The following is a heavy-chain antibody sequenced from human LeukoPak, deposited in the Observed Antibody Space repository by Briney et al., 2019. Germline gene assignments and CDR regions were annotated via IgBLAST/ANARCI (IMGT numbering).Heavy chain of an antibody. J-gene: IGHJ6*02. CDR2: IIPIFGIA. D-gene: IGHD2-2*01. Sequence: SVKVSCKASGGTFSSYAISWVRQAPGQGLEWMGRIIPIFGIANYAQKFQGRVTITADKSTSTAYMELSSLGSEDTAVYYCARGPRYCSSTSCNYGMDVWGQGTTVTVSS. CDR1: GGTFSSYA. CDR3: ARGPRYCSSTSCNYGMDV. V-gene: IGHV1-69*04.